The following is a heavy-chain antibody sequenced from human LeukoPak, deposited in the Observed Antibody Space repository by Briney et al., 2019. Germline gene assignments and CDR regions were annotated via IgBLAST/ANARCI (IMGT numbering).Heavy chain of an antibody. Sequence: ASVKVSCKASGYTFTSYDINWVRQATGQGLEWMGWINPNSGGTNYAQKFQGRVTMTRDTSISTAYMELSRLRSDDTAVYYCARALYCSSTSCYRPVLDYWGQGTLVTVSS. CDR3: ARALYCSSTSCYRPVLDY. D-gene: IGHD2-2*01. CDR2: INPNSGGT. V-gene: IGHV1-2*02. J-gene: IGHJ4*02. CDR1: GYTFTSYD.